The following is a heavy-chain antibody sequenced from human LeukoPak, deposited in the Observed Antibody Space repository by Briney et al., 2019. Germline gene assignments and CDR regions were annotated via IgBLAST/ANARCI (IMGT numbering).Heavy chain of an antibody. CDR3: ARWTDSSSADY. CDR1: GGSFSGYY. D-gene: IGHD6-13*01. V-gene: IGHV4-34*01. J-gene: IGHJ4*02. Sequence: SETLSLTCAVYGGSFSGYYWSWIRQPPGKWLEWIGEINHSVSTNYNPSLKSRVTISVETSKNQFSLKLSSVTAADTAVYYCARWTDSSSADYWGQGTLVTVSS. CDR2: INHSVST.